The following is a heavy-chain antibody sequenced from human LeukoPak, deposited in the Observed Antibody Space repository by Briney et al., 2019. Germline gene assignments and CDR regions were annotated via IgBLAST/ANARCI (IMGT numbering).Heavy chain of an antibody. V-gene: IGHV3-9*01. CDR3: AKDRRGYSGTFDY. Sequence: HPGGSLRLSCAASGFTFDDYAMHWVRRAPGKGLEWVSGISWNSGSIGYADSVKGRFTISRDNAKNSLNLQMNSLRAEDTALYYCAKDRRGYSGTFDYWGQGTLVTVSS. J-gene: IGHJ4*02. CDR1: GFTFDDYA. D-gene: IGHD5-12*01. CDR2: ISWNSGSI.